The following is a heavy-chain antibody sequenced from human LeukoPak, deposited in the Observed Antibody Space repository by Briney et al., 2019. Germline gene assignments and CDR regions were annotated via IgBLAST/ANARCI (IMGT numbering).Heavy chain of an antibody. Sequence: GASVKVSCKASGYTFTTRHINWVRQATGRGFEWMGWMNPESGNTNYAQRFQGRVTMTWDTSINTAYMELSSLRSDDTAVYYCARGRPTNLNGIYWGQGTLVTVSS. CDR2: MNPESGNT. CDR1: GYTFTTRH. J-gene: IGHJ4*02. D-gene: IGHD1-1*01. CDR3: ARGRPTNLNGIY. V-gene: IGHV1-8*01.